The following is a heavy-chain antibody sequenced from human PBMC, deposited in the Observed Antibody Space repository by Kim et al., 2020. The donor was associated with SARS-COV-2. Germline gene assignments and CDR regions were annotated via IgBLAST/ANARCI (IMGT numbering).Heavy chain of an antibody. CDR1: GDSISSSSYY. J-gene: IGHJ4*02. CDR2: IYYSGST. D-gene: IGHD7-27*01. Sequence: SETLSLTCTVSGDSISSSSYYWGWIRQPPGKGLEWIGSIYYSGSTYYNPSLKSRVTIPVDTSKNQFSLNLSSVTAADTAVYYCARLALGRREHYFDYWGQGTLVTVSS. CDR3: ARLALGRREHYFDY. V-gene: IGHV4-39*01.